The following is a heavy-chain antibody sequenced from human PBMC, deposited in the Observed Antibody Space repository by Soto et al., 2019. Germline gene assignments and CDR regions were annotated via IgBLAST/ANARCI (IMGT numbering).Heavy chain of an antibody. J-gene: IGHJ4*02. CDR3: VSVVSIPGSPDN. V-gene: IGHV1-69*12. Sequence: QVQLVQSGAEVRQPASSVKVSCKTSGGTFSSYAISWVRQAPGQGLEWMGGIVPIVDTSTYAQKFQGRGTITADESTSTVYMEMSSLRSDDTAVYYCVSVVSIPGSPDNWGRGTLVTVSS. D-gene: IGHD3-16*02. CDR2: IVPIVDTS. CDR1: GGTFSSYA.